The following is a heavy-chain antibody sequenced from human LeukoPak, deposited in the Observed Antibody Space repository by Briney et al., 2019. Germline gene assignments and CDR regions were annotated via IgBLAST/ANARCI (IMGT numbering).Heavy chain of an antibody. CDR2: ISGSGGST. CDR3: AKTSTLGLYYFDY. CDR1: GFTFSNYA. D-gene: IGHD3-16*01. V-gene: IGHV3-23*01. Sequence: GGSLRLSCAAFGFTFSNYAMSWVRQAPGKGLEWVSAISGSGGSTYYADSVKGRFTISRDNSKNTLYLQMNSLRAEDTAVYYCAKTSTLGLYYFDYWGQGTLVTVSS. J-gene: IGHJ4*02.